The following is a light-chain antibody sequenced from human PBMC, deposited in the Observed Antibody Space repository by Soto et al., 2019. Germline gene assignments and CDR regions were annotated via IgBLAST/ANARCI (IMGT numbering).Light chain of an antibody. V-gene: IGLV6-57*02. CDR3: QSYDSSNRGV. CDR1: SGSIASNY. Sequence: NLMLTQPDSVSESPGQTVTISCTGSSGSIASNYVQWYQQRPGSAPTTVIYEDNQRPSGVPDRFSGSIDSSSNSASLTISGLKTEDEADYYCQSYDSSNRGVFGGGTKLTVL. J-gene: IGLJ2*01. CDR2: EDN.